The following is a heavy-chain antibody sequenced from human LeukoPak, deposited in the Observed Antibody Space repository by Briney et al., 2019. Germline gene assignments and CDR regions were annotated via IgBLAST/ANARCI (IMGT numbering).Heavy chain of an antibody. D-gene: IGHD2-2*01. CDR2: INPDGSTT. V-gene: IGHV3-74*01. Sequence: GRSLRLSCAASGFTFDDYAMHWVRQAPGKGLVWVSRINPDGSTTTYADSVEGRFTISRDNAKNTLYLQMSSLRAEDTAVYYCARVGVGMYHFDHWGQGTLVTVSS. J-gene: IGHJ4*02. CDR3: ARVGVGMYHFDH. CDR1: GFTFDDYA.